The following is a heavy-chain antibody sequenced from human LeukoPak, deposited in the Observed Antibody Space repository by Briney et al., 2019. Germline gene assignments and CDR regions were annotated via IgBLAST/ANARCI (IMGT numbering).Heavy chain of an antibody. Sequence: ASVKVSCKASVYTFTGYYMHWVRQAPGQGLEWMGWINPNSGGTNYAQKFQGRVTMTRDTSISTAYMELSRLRSDDTAVYYCARDHSPRLSYSNPELFDYWGQGTLVTVSS. CDR2: INPNSGGT. V-gene: IGHV1-2*02. J-gene: IGHJ4*02. CDR3: ARDHSPRLSYSNPELFDY. D-gene: IGHD4-11*01. CDR1: VYTFTGYY.